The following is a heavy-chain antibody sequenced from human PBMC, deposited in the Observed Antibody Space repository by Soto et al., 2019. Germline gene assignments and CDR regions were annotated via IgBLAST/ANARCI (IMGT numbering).Heavy chain of an antibody. CDR1: GFPLSSYT. CDR2: ITTSSSAL. CDR3: AKSFTQFDY. Sequence: EVQLVESGGGWVQPGGSLRLSCAASGFPLSSYTMNWVRQAPGKGLEWVSSITTSSSALYYADSVKGRFTISRDNAKNSRYLQMNSLRAEDTAVYYCAKSFTQFDYWGQGALVTVSS. J-gene: IGHJ4*02. V-gene: IGHV3-48*01.